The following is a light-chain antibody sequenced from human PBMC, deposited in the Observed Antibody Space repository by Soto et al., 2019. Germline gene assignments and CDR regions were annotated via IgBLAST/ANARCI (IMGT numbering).Light chain of an antibody. V-gene: IGLV1-40*01. CDR1: SSNIGAGYD. CDR3: QSYDSGLALRV. Sequence: QSVLTQPPSVSGAPGQRVTISCTGSSSNIGAGYDVHWYQQLPGTAPKLLIYANSNRPSGVPDRFSASKSGTSASLAITGLQAEDEADYYGQSYDSGLALRVFGTGTKVTVL. CDR2: ANS. J-gene: IGLJ1*01.